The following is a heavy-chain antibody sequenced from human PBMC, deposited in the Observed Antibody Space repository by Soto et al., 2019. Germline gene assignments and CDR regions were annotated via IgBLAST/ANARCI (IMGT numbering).Heavy chain of an antibody. CDR2: ISGSGGST. CDR3: AKVIEQWLACYPYYGMDV. J-gene: IGHJ6*02. CDR1: GFTFSSYA. D-gene: IGHD6-19*01. V-gene: IGHV3-23*01. Sequence: GGSLRLSCAASGFTFSSYAMSWVRQAPGKGLEWVSAISGSGGSTYYADSVKGRFTISRDNSKNTLYLQMNSLRAEDTAVYYCAKVIEQWLACYPYYGMDVWGQGTTVTVSS.